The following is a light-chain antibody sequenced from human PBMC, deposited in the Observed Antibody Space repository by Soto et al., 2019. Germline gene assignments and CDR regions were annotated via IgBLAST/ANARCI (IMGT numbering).Light chain of an antibody. Sequence: DIQLTQSPSTLSASVGDRVTITCRASQRVNTWLAWFQQKPGKAPKLLIYKASTLESGVPSRFNGSGSGTEFTLTITSLLPDDFATYYCQQYDGYSKSFGQGTKLDI. V-gene: IGKV1-5*03. CDR3: QQYDGYSKS. J-gene: IGKJ1*01. CDR2: KAS. CDR1: QRVNTW.